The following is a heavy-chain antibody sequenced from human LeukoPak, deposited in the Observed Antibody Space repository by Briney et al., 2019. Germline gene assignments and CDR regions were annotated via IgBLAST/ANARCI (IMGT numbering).Heavy chain of an antibody. Sequence: GGSLRLSCAASGFTFSSYSMNWVRQAPGKGLEWVSSISSSSSYIYYADSVKGRFTISRDNAKNSLYLQMNSLRAEDTAVYYCARDGLRIAAAGQGFDYWGQGTLVTVSS. CDR2: ISSSSSYI. CDR1: GFTFSSYS. J-gene: IGHJ4*02. D-gene: IGHD6-13*01. V-gene: IGHV3-21*01. CDR3: ARDGLRIAAAGQGFDY.